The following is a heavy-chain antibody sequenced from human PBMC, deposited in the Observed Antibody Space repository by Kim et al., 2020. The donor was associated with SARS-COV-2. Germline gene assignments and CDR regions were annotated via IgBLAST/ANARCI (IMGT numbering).Heavy chain of an antibody. V-gene: IGHV3-21*01. CDR2: ISSSSSYI. J-gene: IGHJ4*02. D-gene: IGHD3-10*01. Sequence: GVEWVSSISSSSSYIYYADSVKGRFTTSRDNAKKSLYLQMNSLRAEDTAVYYCARDQSGMWFAELYMDSWGQGTLVTVSS. CDR3: ARDQSGMWFAELYMDS.